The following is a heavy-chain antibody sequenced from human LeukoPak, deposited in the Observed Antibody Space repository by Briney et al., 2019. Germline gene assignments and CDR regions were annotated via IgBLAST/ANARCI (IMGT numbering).Heavy chain of an antibody. V-gene: IGHV3-7*01. D-gene: IGHD3-16*01. CDR2: IKQDGSEK. Sequence: GGSLRLSCTVSGFTFSNYWMTWVRQAPGKGLEWVANIKQDGSEKNYVDSVKGQFTISRDNAKNSLFLQMNSLRAEDTAVYYCARDEGGFDYWGQGTLVTVSS. CDR3: ARDEGGFDY. J-gene: IGHJ4*02. CDR1: GFTFSNYW.